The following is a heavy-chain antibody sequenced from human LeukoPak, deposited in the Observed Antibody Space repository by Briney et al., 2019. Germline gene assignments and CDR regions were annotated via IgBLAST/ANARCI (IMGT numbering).Heavy chain of an antibody. J-gene: IGHJ3*01. Sequence: SETLSLTCTVSGSSISSYYWGWIRQPPGKGLEWIGYIYYSGTTNYNPSLKSRVTISVDTSKNQFSLKLSSVTAADTALYYCARDYYDSPHAFDLWGQGTMVTVSS. D-gene: IGHD3-22*01. CDR1: GSSISSYY. CDR2: IYYSGTT. V-gene: IGHV4-59*12. CDR3: ARDYYDSPHAFDL.